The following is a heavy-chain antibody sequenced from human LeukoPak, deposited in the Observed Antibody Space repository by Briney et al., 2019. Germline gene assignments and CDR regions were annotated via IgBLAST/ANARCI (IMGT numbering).Heavy chain of an antibody. J-gene: IGHJ4*02. CDR3: ARDRKRWEPRDFDY. D-gene: IGHD1-26*01. V-gene: IGHV3-30*04. Sequence: LSGGSLRLSCAASGFTFSSYAMHWVRQAPGKGLEWVAVISYDGSNKYYADSVKGRFTISRDNAKNSLYLQMNSLRAEDTAVYYCARDRKRWEPRDFDYWGQGTLVTVSS. CDR2: ISYDGSNK. CDR1: GFTFSSYA.